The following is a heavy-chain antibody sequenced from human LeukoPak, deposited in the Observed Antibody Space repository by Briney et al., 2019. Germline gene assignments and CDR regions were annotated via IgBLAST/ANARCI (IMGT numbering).Heavy chain of an antibody. CDR3: ARVTYYYDSSGYSMRYYYYYMDV. D-gene: IGHD3-22*01. J-gene: IGHJ6*03. V-gene: IGHV3-11*04. CDR2: ISSSDSTI. Sequence: GGSLRLSCAASGFTFSDYYMSWIRQAPGKGLEWVSYISSSDSTIYYADSVKGRFTISRDNAKNSLYLQMNSLRAEDTAVYYCARVTYYYDSSGYSMRYYYYYMDVWGKGTTVTVSS. CDR1: GFTFSDYY.